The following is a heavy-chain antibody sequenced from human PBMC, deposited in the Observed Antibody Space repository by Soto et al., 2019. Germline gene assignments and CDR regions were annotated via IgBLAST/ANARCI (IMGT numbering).Heavy chain of an antibody. D-gene: IGHD3-22*01. CDR2: INHSGST. CDR3: AREPRKKYYYDSSGSPWYFDY. Sequence: PSETLSLTCAVYGGSFSGYYWSWIRQPPGKGLEWIGEINHSGSTNYNPSLKSRVTISVDTSKNQFSLKLSSVTAADTAVYYCAREPRKKYYYDSSGSPWYFDYWGQGTLVTVSS. CDR1: GGSFSGYY. J-gene: IGHJ4*02. V-gene: IGHV4-34*01.